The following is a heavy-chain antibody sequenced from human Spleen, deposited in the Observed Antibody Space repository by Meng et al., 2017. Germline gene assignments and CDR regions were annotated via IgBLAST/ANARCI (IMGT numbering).Heavy chain of an antibody. CDR3: SGHVDY. V-gene: IGHV3-15*01. CDR2: MTSNVDGGTV. Sequence: GESLKISCAASGFTFSNAWMTWVRQAPGKGLEWIGRMTSNVDGGTVDYAAAVKGRFFISRDDSENTFYLQMNSLKTEDTAVYYCSGHVDYGGHGTLVTVSS. J-gene: IGHJ4*01. CDR1: GFTFSNAW.